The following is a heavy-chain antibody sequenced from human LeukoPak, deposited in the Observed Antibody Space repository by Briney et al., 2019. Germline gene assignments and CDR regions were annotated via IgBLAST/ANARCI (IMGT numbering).Heavy chain of an antibody. V-gene: IGHV1-46*01. CDR2: VNPSAGST. D-gene: IGHD6-13*01. CDR3: ARGGGTAVADRKSKFDD. CDR1: GYTFTTYY. Sequence: GASVKVSCKASGYTFTTYYIHWVRQAPGQGLEWMGIVNPSAGSTSYAQKFQGRVTMTGDTSTSTVYMELSSLRSEDTAVYYCARGGGTAVADRKSKFDDWGQGTLVTVSS. J-gene: IGHJ4*02.